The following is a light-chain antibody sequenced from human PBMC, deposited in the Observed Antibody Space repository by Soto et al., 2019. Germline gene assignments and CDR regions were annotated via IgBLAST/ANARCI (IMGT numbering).Light chain of an antibody. Sequence: QSALTQPASVSGSPGQSITISCTGTSSDFGTYNLVSWYQQHPGNAPKLIIYDGSKRPSGVYNRFSGSKSGNTASLTISGLQFEYEADYYCCSYAGSSIWVFGGGTQLTVL. V-gene: IGLV2-23*01. CDR3: CSYAGSSIWV. CDR1: SSDFGTYNL. CDR2: DGS. J-gene: IGLJ3*02.